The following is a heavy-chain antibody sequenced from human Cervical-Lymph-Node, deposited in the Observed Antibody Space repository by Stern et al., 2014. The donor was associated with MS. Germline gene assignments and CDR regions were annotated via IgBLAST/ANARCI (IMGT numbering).Heavy chain of an antibody. J-gene: IGHJ6*02. CDR1: GFTFNDYS. D-gene: IGHD5-18*01. Sequence: VQLVQSGGGLVKPGGSLRLSCAASGFTFNDYSINWVRQAPGKGLEWVSSISSSSNYIYYADSVRGRFTISRDNAKSSLYLQMNSLRAEDTAVYYCARDLDRYGYGYYYFGMDVWGHGTTVTVSS. CDR3: ARDLDRYGYGYYYFGMDV. CDR2: ISSSSNYI. V-gene: IGHV3-21*01.